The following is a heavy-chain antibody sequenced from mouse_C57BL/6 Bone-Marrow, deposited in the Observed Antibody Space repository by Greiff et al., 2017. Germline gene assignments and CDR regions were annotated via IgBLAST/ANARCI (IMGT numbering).Heavy chain of an antibody. J-gene: IGHJ1*03. D-gene: IGHD1-1*01. CDR3: ASCTTGEEYFDV. CDR1: GYTFTSYW. CDR2: IDPSDSST. Sequence: QVQLQQPGAELVKPGASVKLSCKASGYTFTSYWMQWVKQRPGQGLEWIGEIDPSDSSTNYNQKFKGKATLTVDTSSSTAYMQLSSLTSEDSAVYYCASCTTGEEYFDVCGTGTTVTVSS. V-gene: IGHV1-50*01.